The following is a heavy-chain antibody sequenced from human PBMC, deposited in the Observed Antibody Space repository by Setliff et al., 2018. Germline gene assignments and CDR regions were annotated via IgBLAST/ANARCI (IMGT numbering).Heavy chain of an antibody. Sequence: SETLSLTCTVSRGPINSHYWTWIRQPAGKGLEWIGRFYISGTTTYNPSLKSRVTMSADTSKNQFSLKLSSVTAADTAVYYCARGSFPYDNSGFDYWGQGTQVTVSS. V-gene: IGHV4-4*07. D-gene: IGHD3-22*01. CDR2: FYISGTT. CDR3: ARGSFPYDNSGFDY. J-gene: IGHJ4*02. CDR1: RGPINSHY.